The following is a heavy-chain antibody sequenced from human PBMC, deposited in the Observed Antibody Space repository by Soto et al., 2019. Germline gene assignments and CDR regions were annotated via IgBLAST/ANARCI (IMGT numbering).Heavy chain of an antibody. CDR3: ARVDIVVVVAATGNWFDP. J-gene: IGHJ5*02. CDR2: ISAYNGNT. Sequence: ASVKVSCKASGYTFTSYGISWVRQAPGQGLEWMGWISAYNGNTNYAQKLQGRVTMTTDTSTSTAYMELRSLRSDDTAVYYCARVDIVVVVAATGNWFDPWGQGTLVTVSS. V-gene: IGHV1-18*01. CDR1: GYTFTSYG. D-gene: IGHD2-15*01.